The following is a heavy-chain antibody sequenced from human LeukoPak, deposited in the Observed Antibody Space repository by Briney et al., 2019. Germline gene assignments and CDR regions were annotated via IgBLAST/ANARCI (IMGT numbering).Heavy chain of an antibody. CDR2: VDHTGST. D-gene: IGHD4-11*01. CDR1: DDSITMYY. CDR3: ARGRVSSSTWYSTYYYYFYMDV. Sequence: SETLSLTCSVSDDSITMYYWAWIRQPPGKGLEWIGYVDHTGSTNFNPSLNGRVSISRDTSKNLFSLRLRSVTAADTAVYFCARGRVSSSTWYSTYYYYFYMDVWGKGTTVTVSS. V-gene: IGHV4-59*01. J-gene: IGHJ6*03.